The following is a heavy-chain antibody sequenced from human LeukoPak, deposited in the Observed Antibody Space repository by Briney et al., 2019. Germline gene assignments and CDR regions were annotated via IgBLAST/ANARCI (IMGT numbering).Heavy chain of an antibody. CDR3: ARAGNPIYYYYMDV. V-gene: IGHV3-74*01. CDR1: GFTFSSYW. Sequence: GGSLRLSCAASGFTFSSYWLHWVRQVPGKGLVWVSHINSDGSRTTYADSVEGRFTISRDNAKNTLYLQMNSLRAEDTAVYYCARAGNPIYYYYMDVWGKGTTVTVSS. J-gene: IGHJ6*03. CDR2: INSDGSRT.